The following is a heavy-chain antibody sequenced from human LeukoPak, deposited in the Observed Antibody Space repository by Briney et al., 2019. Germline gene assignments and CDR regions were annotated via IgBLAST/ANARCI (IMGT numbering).Heavy chain of an antibody. CDR3: AREFRKGWDWFDP. J-gene: IGHJ5*02. CDR1: GFTFSSYS. CDR2: IHAGGST. D-gene: IGHD1-26*01. V-gene: IGHV4-4*08. Sequence: GSLRLSCAASGFTFSSYSMNWVRQPPGKGLEWIGRIHAGGSTNYNPSLKSLVTISADTSKNQFSLKLSSVTAADTAVYYCAREFRKGWDWFDPWGQGTLVTVSS.